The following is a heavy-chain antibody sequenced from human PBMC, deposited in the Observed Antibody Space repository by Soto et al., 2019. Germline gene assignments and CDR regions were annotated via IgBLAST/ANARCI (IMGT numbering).Heavy chain of an antibody. CDR1: GGSFSGYS. CDR2: INHSGST. D-gene: IGHD2-8*02. J-gene: IGHJ4*02. CDR3: AREKITGLFDY. Sequence: SETLSLTCAVYGGSFSGYSWTWIRQPPGTGLEWVGEINHSGSTNYNPSLKSRVTISVDASKNQFSLKLTSVTAADTAVYYCAREKITGLFDYWGQGTLVTVSS. V-gene: IGHV4-34*01.